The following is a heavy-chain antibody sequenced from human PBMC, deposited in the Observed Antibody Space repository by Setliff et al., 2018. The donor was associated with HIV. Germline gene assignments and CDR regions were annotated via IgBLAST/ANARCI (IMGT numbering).Heavy chain of an antibody. CDR1: RGSISRSSHY. J-gene: IGHJ3*02. CDR2: LHYSGTT. CDR3: ARASVGATGLYAFDI. D-gene: IGHD1-26*01. V-gene: IGHV4-39*07. Sequence: SETLSLTCNVSRGSISRSSHYWGWIRQSPGKGLEWIGGLHYSGTTYYNPSLKRRVTISVDTSKTQFSLRLNSLTATDAALYYCARASVGATGLYAFDIWGQGTVVTVSS.